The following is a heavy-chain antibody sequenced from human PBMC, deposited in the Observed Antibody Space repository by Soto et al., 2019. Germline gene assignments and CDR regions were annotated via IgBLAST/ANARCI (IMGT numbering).Heavy chain of an antibody. V-gene: IGHV3-15*01. D-gene: IGHD6-6*01. J-gene: IGHJ4*02. Sequence: EVQLVESGGGLVKPGGSLRLSCAASGFTFSNAWMSWVRQAPGKGLEWVGRIKSKTDGGTTDYAAPVKGRFTISRDDSKNTLHLQMNRLKTEDTAVYYCTTAPPYSSSSSFDYWGQGTLVTVSS. CDR2: IKSKTDGGTT. CDR1: GFTFSNAW. CDR3: TTAPPYSSSSSFDY.